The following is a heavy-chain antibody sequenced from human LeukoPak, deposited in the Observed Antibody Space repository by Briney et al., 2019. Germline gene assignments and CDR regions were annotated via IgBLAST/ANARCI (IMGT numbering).Heavy chain of an antibody. CDR2: IIPIFGTA. D-gene: IGHD2-15*01. CDR3: AREPDLGYCSGGSCYGY. J-gene: IGHJ4*02. CDR1: GGTFSNYA. Sequence: SVKVSCKASGGTFSNYAISWVRQAPGQGLEWMGGIIPIFGTANYAQKFQGRVTITADESTSTAYMELSSLRSEDTAVYYCAREPDLGYCSGGSCYGYWGQGTLVTVSS. V-gene: IGHV1-69*13.